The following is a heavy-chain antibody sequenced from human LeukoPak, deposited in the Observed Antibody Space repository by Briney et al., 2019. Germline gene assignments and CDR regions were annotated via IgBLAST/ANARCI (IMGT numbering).Heavy chain of an antibody. D-gene: IGHD4-23*01. CDR2: INPNSGGT. Sequence: ASVKVSCKASGYTFTGYYMHWVRQAPGQGLEWMGWINPNSGGTNYAQKFQGRVTMTTDTSTSTAYMELRSLRSDDTAVYYCARDRGNPTFDYWGQGTLVTVSS. J-gene: IGHJ4*02. CDR3: ARDRGNPTFDY. CDR1: GYTFTGYY. V-gene: IGHV1-2*02.